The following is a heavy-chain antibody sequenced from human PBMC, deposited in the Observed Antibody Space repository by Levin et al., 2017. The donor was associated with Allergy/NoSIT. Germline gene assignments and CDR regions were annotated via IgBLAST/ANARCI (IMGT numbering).Heavy chain of an antibody. V-gene: IGHV1-69*02. CDR2: IIPILGIA. CDR3: ARAGSTSIPPGCFDP. J-gene: IGHJ5*02. Sequence: ASVKVSCKASGGTFSSYTISWVRQAPGQGLEWMERIIPILGIANYAQKFQGRVTITADKSTSTAYMELSSLRSEDTAVYYCARAGSTSIPPGCFDPWGQGTLVTVSS. CDR1: GGTFSSYT. D-gene: IGHD2-2*01.